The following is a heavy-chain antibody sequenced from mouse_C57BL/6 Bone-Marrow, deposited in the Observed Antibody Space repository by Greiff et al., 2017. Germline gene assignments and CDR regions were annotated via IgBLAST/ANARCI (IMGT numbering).Heavy chain of an antibody. D-gene: IGHD2-12*01. CDR2: ISSGSSTI. Sequence: DVKLVESGGGLVKPGGSLKLSCAASGFTFSDYGMHWVRQAPEKGLEWVAYISSGSSTIYYADTVKGRFTISRDNAKNTLFLQMTSLRSEDTAMYYCARGRVLLSFDYWGQGTTLTVSS. CDR3: ARGRVLLSFDY. V-gene: IGHV5-17*01. J-gene: IGHJ2*01. CDR1: GFTFSDYG.